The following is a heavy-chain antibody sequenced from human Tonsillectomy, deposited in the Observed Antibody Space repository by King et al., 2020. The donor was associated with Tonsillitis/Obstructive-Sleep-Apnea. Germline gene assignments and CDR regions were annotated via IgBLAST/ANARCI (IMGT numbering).Heavy chain of an antibody. CDR2: ISSSSSTI. V-gene: IGHV3-48*02. CDR3: ARGKKLRFHLVMEGWFDP. D-gene: IGHD3-3*01. CDR1: GFTFSSYS. J-gene: IGHJ5*02. Sequence: EWQLVQSGGGLVQPGGSLRLSCAASGFTFSSYSMNWVRQAPGKGLEWVSYISSSSSTIYYADSVKGRFTISRDNAKNSLYLQMNSLRDEDTAVYYCARGKKLRFHLVMEGWFDPWGQGTLVTVSS.